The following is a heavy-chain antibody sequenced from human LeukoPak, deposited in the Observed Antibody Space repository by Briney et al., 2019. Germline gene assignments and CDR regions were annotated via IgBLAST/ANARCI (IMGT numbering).Heavy chain of an antibody. CDR2: IYHSGST. Sequence: SETLSLTCAVSGGSISSSNWWSWVRQPPGKGLEWIGEIYHSGSTNYNPSLKSRVTISVDKSKNQFSLKLSSVTAADTAVYYCARLQLLWFGELLSNWFDPWGQGTLVTVSS. V-gene: IGHV4-4*02. J-gene: IGHJ5*02. CDR1: GGSISSSNW. D-gene: IGHD3-10*01. CDR3: ARLQLLWFGELLSNWFDP.